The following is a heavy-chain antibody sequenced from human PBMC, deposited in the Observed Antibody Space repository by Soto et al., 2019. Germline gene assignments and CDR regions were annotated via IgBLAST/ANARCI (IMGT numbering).Heavy chain of an antibody. CDR2: MNPNSGNT. CDR3: ARGVKYGAYSRWFDP. Sequence: ASVKVSCKASGYTFTSYDINWVRQATRQGLEYLGWMNPNSGNTGYVQKFQGRVTMTRDTSISTAYMELSSLRSEDTAVYFCARGVKYGAYSRWFDPWGQGTLVTVSS. J-gene: IGHJ5*02. CDR1: GYTFTSYD. D-gene: IGHD4-17*01. V-gene: IGHV1-8*01.